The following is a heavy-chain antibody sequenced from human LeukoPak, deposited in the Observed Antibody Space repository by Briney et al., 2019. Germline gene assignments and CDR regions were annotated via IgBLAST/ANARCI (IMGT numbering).Heavy chain of an antibody. J-gene: IGHJ5*02. D-gene: IGHD6-19*01. CDR1: GFTFSSYA. Sequence: PGGSLRLSCAASGFTFSSYAMSWVRQPPAKGLEWVSAISGSGGSTYYADSVKARFTISRDNSKNTLYLQMNSLRAEDTAVYYCAKDGDSSGWYFWFDPWGQGTLVTVSS. CDR2: ISGSGGST. V-gene: IGHV3-23*01. CDR3: AKDGDSSGWYFWFDP.